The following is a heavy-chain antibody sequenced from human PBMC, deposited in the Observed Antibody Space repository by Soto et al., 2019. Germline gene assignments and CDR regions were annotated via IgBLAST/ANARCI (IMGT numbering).Heavy chain of an antibody. CDR2: IVPIYRTA. V-gene: IGHV1-69*01. D-gene: IGHD6-13*01. J-gene: IGHJ4*02. Sequence: QVQLVQSGAEVKKPGSSVKVSCTASGGTFSSYRINWVRQAPGQGLEWVGGIVPIYRTADYAQKFQGRVTITADESARTSYMELRSLKSQDTAVYYCVRDSGAQLSSSWGQGPLVTVSS. CDR1: GGTFSSYR. CDR3: VRDSGAQLSSS.